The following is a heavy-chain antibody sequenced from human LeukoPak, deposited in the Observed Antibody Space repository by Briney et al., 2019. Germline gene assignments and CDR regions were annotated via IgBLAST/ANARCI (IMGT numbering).Heavy chain of an antibody. J-gene: IGHJ6*02. CDR1: GGSISSSNW. CDR2: IYHSGST. D-gene: IGHD3-9*01. Sequence: SGTLSLTCAVSGGSISSSNWWSWVRQPPGKGLEWIGEIYHSGSTNYNPSLKSRVTISVDKSKNQFSLKLSSVTAADTAVYYCARDPMNYDILTGYYPQYYYYGMDVWGQGTTVTVSS. CDR3: ARDPMNYDILTGYYPQYYYYGMDV. V-gene: IGHV4-4*02.